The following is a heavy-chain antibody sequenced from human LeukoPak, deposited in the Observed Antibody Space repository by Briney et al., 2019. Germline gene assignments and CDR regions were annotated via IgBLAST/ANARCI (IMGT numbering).Heavy chain of an antibody. D-gene: IGHD1-1*01. Sequence: GGSLRLSCAGSGFIIDDYAINWVRQAPGKGLEWVSAITGGSGVTFYTDSVKDRFTISRDNSKNMVYLQMSSLRADDTAVFCANSWVKFFCRDPDNNDCYTGLDSLDAWGQGTMVTVSS. CDR1: GFIIDDYA. V-gene: IGHV3-23*01. CDR2: ITGGSGVT. CDR3: ANSWVKFFCRDPDNNDCYTGLDSLDA. J-gene: IGHJ3*01.